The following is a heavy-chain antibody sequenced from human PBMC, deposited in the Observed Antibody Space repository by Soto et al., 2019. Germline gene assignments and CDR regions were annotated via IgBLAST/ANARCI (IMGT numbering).Heavy chain of an antibody. J-gene: IGHJ4*02. CDR2: IIPTLDIA. CDR1: GGTFSTYT. D-gene: IGHD3-16*01. Sequence: SVKVSCKASGGTFSTYTINWVRQSPGQGLEWMGRIIPTLDIANYAQKFQGRVTITADKSTSTTYMELSSLRSEDTAVYYCARGNRVNTFDYFDHWGQGTLVTVSS. CDR3: ARGNRVNTFDYFDH. V-gene: IGHV1-69*02.